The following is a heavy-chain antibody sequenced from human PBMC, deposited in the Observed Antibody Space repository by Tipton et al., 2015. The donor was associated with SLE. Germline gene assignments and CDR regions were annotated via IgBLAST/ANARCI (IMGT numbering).Heavy chain of an antibody. V-gene: IGHV3-33*01. CDR2: IWYDGSNK. CDR3: ARALITMIDGGAFDI. J-gene: IGHJ3*02. Sequence: SLRLSCAASGFTFSSYGMHWVRQAPGKGLEWVAVIWYDGSNKYYADSVKGRFTISRDNSKNTLYLQMNSLRAEDTAVYYCARALITMIDGGAFDIWGQGTRVTVSS. CDR1: GFTFSSYG. D-gene: IGHD3-22*01.